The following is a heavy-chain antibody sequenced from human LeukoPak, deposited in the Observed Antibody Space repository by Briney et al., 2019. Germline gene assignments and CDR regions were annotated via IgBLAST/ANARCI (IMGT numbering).Heavy chain of an antibody. J-gene: IGHJ6*02. CDR2: IYTSGST. Sequence: SETLSLTCTASGDSISRYNWSWIRQPAGKRLDWIGRIYTSGSTNYNPSLKSRVTMSVDTSKNHFSLKLSSVTAADTAVYYCARGWAGNYYYYGMDVWGQGTTVTVSS. CDR3: ARGWAGNYYYYGMDV. CDR1: GDSISRYN. D-gene: IGHD5-24*01. V-gene: IGHV4-4*07.